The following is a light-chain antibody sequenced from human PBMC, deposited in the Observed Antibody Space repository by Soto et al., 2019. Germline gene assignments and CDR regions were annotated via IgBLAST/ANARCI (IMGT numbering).Light chain of an antibody. J-gene: IGLJ1*01. Sequence: QAVLTQPASVSGSPGQSITISCTGTSSDVGNYNLVSWYQQHPGNAPKLMIYEGSKRPSGVSNRFSGSKSGKTASLTISGLQSEDEDDYYCCSYAGSNTYVFGTGTKLTVL. CDR3: CSYAGSNTYV. V-gene: IGLV2-23*01. CDR2: EGS. CDR1: SSDVGNYNL.